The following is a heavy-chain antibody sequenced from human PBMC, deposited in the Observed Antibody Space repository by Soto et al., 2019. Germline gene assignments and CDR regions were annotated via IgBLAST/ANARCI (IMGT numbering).Heavy chain of an antibody. J-gene: IGHJ6*02. CDR1: GYSFTSYW. CDR2: IYPGDSDT. CDR3: ARIPADFWSGYPFDGMDV. V-gene: IGHV5-51*01. D-gene: IGHD3-3*01. Sequence: ESLKISCKGSGYSFTSYWIGWVRQIPGKGLEWMGIIYPGDSDTRYSPSFQGQVTISADKSISTAYLQWSSLKASDTAMYYCARIPADFWSGYPFDGMDVWGQGTTVTVSS.